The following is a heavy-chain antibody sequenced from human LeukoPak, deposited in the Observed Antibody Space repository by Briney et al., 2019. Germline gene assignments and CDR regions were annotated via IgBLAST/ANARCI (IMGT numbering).Heavy chain of an antibody. Sequence: SETLSLTCAVSGGSFSGYYWTWIRQPPGKGLEWIGEINHSGNANYNPSLKSRVTISVDTSKNQFSLKLSSVTAADTAVYYCARYYDSSGYRRWGQGTLVTVSS. CDR3: ARYYDSSGYRR. CDR1: GGSFSGYY. J-gene: IGHJ4*02. CDR2: INHSGNA. D-gene: IGHD3-22*01. V-gene: IGHV4-34*01.